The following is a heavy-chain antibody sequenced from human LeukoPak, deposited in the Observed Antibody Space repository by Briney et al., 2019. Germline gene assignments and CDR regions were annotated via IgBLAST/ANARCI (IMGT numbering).Heavy chain of an antibody. CDR2: IIPILGIA. Sequence: SVKVSCKASGGTFSSYAISWVRQAPGQGVEWMGRIIPILGIANYAQKFQGRVTITADKSTSTAYMELSSLRSEDTAVYYCASSPSGSYYYYYGMDVWGQGTTVTVSS. J-gene: IGHJ6*02. CDR3: ASSPSGSYYYYYGMDV. CDR1: GGTFSSYA. V-gene: IGHV1-69*04. D-gene: IGHD1-26*01.